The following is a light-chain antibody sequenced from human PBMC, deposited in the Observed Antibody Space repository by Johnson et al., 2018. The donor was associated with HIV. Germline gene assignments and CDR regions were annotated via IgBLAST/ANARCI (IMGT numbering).Light chain of an antibody. Sequence: QSVLTQPPSVSAAPGQKVTISCSGSSSNIGNNYVSWYQQLPGTAPKLLIYDNNKRPSGIPDRFSGSKSGTSATLGITGLQTGDEADYYCGTWDSGLSVYVFSTGTKLTVL. V-gene: IGLV1-51*01. J-gene: IGLJ1*01. CDR3: GTWDSGLSVYV. CDR2: DNN. CDR1: SSNIGNNY.